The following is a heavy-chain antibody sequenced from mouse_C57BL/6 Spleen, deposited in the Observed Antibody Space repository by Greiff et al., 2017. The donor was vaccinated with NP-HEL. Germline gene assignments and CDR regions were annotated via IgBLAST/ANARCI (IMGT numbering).Heavy chain of an antibody. CDR1: GYTFTDYN. V-gene: IGHV1-22*01. J-gene: IGHJ2*01. Sequence: VQLKQSGPELVKPGASVKMSCKASGYTFTDYNMHWVKQSHGKSLEWIGYINPNNGGTSYNQKFKGKATLTVNKSSSTADMELRSLTSEDSAVYYCATAQAPYYFDYWGQGTTLTVSS. CDR3: ATAQAPYYFDY. D-gene: IGHD3-2*02. CDR2: INPNNGGT.